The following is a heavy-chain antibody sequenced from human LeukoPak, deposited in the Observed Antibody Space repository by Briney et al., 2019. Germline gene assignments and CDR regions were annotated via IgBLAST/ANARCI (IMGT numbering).Heavy chain of an antibody. V-gene: IGHV3-48*03. CDR1: GFTLSSYE. CDR2: ISGSSSTI. CDR3: AREPPIVVVVAADFDY. D-gene: IGHD2-15*01. J-gene: IGHJ4*02. Sequence: GGSLRLSCAAPGFTLSSYEMNWVRQAPGKRLEWVSDISGSSSTIYYADSEKGQFTISRDNAKNSLYLQMNSLRAEDTSVYYCAREPPIVVVVAADFDYGGQGTLVPVSA.